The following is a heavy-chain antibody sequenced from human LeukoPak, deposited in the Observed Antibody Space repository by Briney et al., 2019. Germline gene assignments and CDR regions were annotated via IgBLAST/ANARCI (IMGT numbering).Heavy chain of an antibody. CDR3: AEGLYSSSQFDC. CDR2: IYYSGST. CDR1: GGSIRRSNYY. D-gene: IGHD6-6*01. V-gene: IGHV4-39*01. J-gene: IGHJ4*02. Sequence: SETLSLTCIVSGGSIRRSNYYWGWIRQPPGKGLEWIGSIYYSGSTYYIPSLKSRVTISVDTSKTQFSLKLLSVTAADTAVYYCAEGLYSSSQFDCWGQGTLVTVSS.